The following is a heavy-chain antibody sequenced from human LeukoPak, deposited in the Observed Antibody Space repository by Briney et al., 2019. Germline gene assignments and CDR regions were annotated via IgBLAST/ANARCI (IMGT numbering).Heavy chain of an antibody. CDR1: GFTFSTYG. J-gene: IGHJ6*04. CDR3: ASETYYYGSGSRYNGV. Sequence: GGSLRLSCAASGFTFSTYGMHWARQAPGKGLEWVAVISYDGGNKYYADSVKGRFTISRDNSKNMLFLQMDSLKPEDTAVYYCASETYYYGSGSRYNGVWGKGTTVTVSS. V-gene: IGHV3-30*03. D-gene: IGHD3-10*01. CDR2: ISYDGGNK.